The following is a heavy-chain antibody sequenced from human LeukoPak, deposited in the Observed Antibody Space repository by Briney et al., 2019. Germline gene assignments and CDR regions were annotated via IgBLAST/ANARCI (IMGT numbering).Heavy chain of an antibody. J-gene: IGHJ6*03. Sequence: PGGSLRLSCAASGFTFNSYSMNWVRQAPGKGLEWVSSIRGSRSYIYYADSVKGRFTISRDNAKNSLYLQMNSLRAEDDTAVYYCAKGSKLVVITRDHYMAVWGKGTTVTISS. CDR2: IRGSRSYI. D-gene: IGHD3-22*01. CDR3: AKGSKLVVITRDHYMAV. CDR1: GFTFNSYS. V-gene: IGHV3-21*01.